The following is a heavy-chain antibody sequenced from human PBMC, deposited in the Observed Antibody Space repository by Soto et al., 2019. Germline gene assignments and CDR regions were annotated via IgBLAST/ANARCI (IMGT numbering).Heavy chain of an antibody. D-gene: IGHD3-16*02. CDR1: GYTFTSYD. Sequence: ASVKVSCKASGYTFTSYDINWVRQATGQGLEWMGWMNPNSGNTGYAQKFQGRVTMTRNTSISTAYMELSSLRSEDTAVYYCARGHPTNYDYIWGSYRYTGYYFDYWGQGTLVTVSS. CDR2: MNPNSGNT. V-gene: IGHV1-8*01. CDR3: ARGHPTNYDYIWGSYRYTGYYFDY. J-gene: IGHJ4*02.